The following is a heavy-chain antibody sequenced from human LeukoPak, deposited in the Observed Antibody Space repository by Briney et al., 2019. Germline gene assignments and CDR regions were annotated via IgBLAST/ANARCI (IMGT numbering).Heavy chain of an antibody. D-gene: IGHD5-12*01. CDR3: ATPHTMSGYLAFDI. Sequence: ASVKVSCKASGYTFTGYYMHWVRQAPGQGLEWMGWINPNSGGTNYAQKFQGRVTMTRDTSISTAYMELSRLRSDDTAVYYCATPHTMSGYLAFDIWGQGTMVTVSS. J-gene: IGHJ3*02. CDR1: GYTFTGYY. V-gene: IGHV1-2*02. CDR2: INPNSGGT.